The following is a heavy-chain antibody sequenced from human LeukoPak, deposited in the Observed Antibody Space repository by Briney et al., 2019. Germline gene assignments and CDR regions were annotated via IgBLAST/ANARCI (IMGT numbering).Heavy chain of an antibody. Sequence: GRSLRLSCAASGFTFSSYGMHWVRQAPGKGLEWVAVISYDGSNKYYADSVRGRFTIPRDNSKNTLYLQMNSLRAEDTAVYYCAKDLAPGGVTTLMDYWGQGTLVTVSS. CDR3: AKDLAPGGVTTLMDY. D-gene: IGHD4-17*01. CDR2: ISYDGSNK. J-gene: IGHJ4*02. CDR1: GFTFSSYG. V-gene: IGHV3-30*18.